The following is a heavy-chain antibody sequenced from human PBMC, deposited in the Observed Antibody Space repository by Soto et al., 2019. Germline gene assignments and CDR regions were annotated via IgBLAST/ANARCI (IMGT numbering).Heavy chain of an antibody. D-gene: IGHD1-20*01. J-gene: IGHJ1*01. Sequence: GGSLRLSCAASGFIFSNFAMSWVRQAPGKGLEWVSDIGGSSDNIYYADSVKGRFTISRDNSKTTLYLQMNSLRAEDTAVYYCSNDWGRKWNDEDFHHWGQGTLVTVSS. CDR2: IGGSSDNI. CDR1: GFIFSNFA. V-gene: IGHV3-23*01. CDR3: SNDWGRKWNDEDFHH.